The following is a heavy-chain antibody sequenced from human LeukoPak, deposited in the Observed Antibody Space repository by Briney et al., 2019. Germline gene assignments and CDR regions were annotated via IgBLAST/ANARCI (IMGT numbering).Heavy chain of an antibody. D-gene: IGHD4-17*01. Sequence: GESLKISCKGSGYSSTYWIGWVRQMPGKGLEWMGIIYSGDSHTKYSPSFQGRVTISVDNSISTAYLQWSSLEASDTAMYYCASARHGDYVWDYWGQGTLVTVSS. CDR1: GYSSTYW. J-gene: IGHJ4*02. CDR2: IYSGDSHT. CDR3: ASARHGDYVWDY. V-gene: IGHV5-51*01.